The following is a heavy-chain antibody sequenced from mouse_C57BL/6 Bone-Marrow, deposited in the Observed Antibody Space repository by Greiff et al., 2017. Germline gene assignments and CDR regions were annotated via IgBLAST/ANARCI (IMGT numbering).Heavy chain of an antibody. V-gene: IGHV5-4*01. Sequence: EVQGVESGGGLVKPGGSLKLSCAASGFTFSSYAMSWVRQTPEKRLEWVATISDGGSYTYYPDNVKGRFTISRDKAKNNLYLQMSHLKSEDTAMYYCARGIYYWYFDVWGTGTTVTVSS. CDR3: ARGIYYWYFDV. J-gene: IGHJ1*03. CDR1: GFTFSSYA. D-gene: IGHD1-1*01. CDR2: ISDGGSYT.